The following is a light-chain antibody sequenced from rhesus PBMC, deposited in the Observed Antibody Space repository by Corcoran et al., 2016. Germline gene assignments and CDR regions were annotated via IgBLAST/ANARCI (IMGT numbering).Light chain of an antibody. V-gene: IGKV1-74*01. Sequence: DIQMTQSPSSLSASVGDRVTITCRASENVNNYLNWYQQKPGKAPKLLVYKASALQSGVTARFRGSGSGTDNTFSISSLKPEDVATYYCQHAYGNPPWTFGQGTRVEIK. J-gene: IGKJ1*01. CDR2: KAS. CDR3: QHAYGNPPWT. CDR1: ENVNNY.